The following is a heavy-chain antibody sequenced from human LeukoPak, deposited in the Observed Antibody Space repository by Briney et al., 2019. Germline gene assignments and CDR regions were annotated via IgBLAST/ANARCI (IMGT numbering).Heavy chain of an antibody. Sequence: SETLSLTCTVSGYSITSAYYWGWSRQPPGKGLEWIGRFFLKGSTYYNPSLKSRVTISVDTSKNQFSLTLSSVPAADTAVYYCARVARCTSCFDVDYWGQGTLVTVSS. CDR1: GYSITSAYY. V-gene: IGHV4-38-2*02. CDR3: ARVARCTSCFDVDY. J-gene: IGHJ4*02. CDR2: FFLKGST. D-gene: IGHD2-2*01.